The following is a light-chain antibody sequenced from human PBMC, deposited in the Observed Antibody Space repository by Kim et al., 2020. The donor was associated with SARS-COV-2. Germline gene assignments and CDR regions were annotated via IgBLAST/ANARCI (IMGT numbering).Light chain of an antibody. CDR3: QVWDRSTYV. CDR2: QDS. CDR1: KLGDKY. V-gene: IGLV3-1*01. J-gene: IGLJ1*01. Sequence: SYELTQPPSVSVSPGQTASITCSGDKLGDKYARWYQQKPGQSPVLVIYQDSKRPSGIPERFSGSNSGNTATLTISGTQAMDEADYYCQVWDRSTYVFGGGTKVTVL.